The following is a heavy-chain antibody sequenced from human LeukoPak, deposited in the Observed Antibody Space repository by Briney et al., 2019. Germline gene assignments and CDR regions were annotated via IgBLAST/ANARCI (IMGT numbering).Heavy chain of an antibody. CDR2: IYYSGST. CDR1: DDSISDYY. D-gene: IGHD3-9*01. J-gene: IGHJ4*02. CDR3: AGGLTGYNY. Sequence: ASETLSLTCTVSDDSISDYYRGWIRQPPGKGLEWIGYIYYSGSTNYNPSLKSRVTISVDTSKNQFSLKLSSVTAADTAVYYCAGGLTGYNYWGRGTLVTVSS. V-gene: IGHV4-59*01.